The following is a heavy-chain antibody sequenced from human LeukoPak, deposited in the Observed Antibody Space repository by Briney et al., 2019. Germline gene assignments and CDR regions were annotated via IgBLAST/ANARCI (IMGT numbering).Heavy chain of an antibody. CDR3: ARHQDYGDDY. CDR1: GGSFSGYY. Sequence: SETLSLTCAVYGGSFSGYYWSWIRQPPGKGLEWIGEINHSGSTNYNPSLKSRVTISVDTSKNQFSLKLSSVTAADTAVYYCARHQDYGDDYWGEGTLVTVSS. CDR2: INHSGST. D-gene: IGHD4-17*01. J-gene: IGHJ4*02. V-gene: IGHV4-34*01.